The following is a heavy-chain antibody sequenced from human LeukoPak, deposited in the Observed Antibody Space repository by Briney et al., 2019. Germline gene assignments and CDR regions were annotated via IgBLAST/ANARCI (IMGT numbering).Heavy chain of an antibody. V-gene: IGHV1-18*01. CDR3: VRHLGRFLPPTD. CDR1: GYTFPTYD. CDR2: IHALHGDT. D-gene: IGHD1-1*01. Sequence: ASVNVSCKTSGYTFPTYDIHWVRQVPGQGVEWIGWIHALHGDTEYAQNFQGRLPMTPDTFTTTAYMELRSLTSVDTALYYCVRHLGRFLPPTDWGQGTLVTVSS. J-gene: IGHJ4*02.